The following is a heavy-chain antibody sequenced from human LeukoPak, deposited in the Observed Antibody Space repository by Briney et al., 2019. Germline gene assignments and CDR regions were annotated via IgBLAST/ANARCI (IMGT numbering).Heavy chain of an antibody. Sequence: PGGSLRLSCAASGFTFSSYWMSWVRQAPGKGLEWVAVISYDGSNKYYADSVKGRFTISRDNSKNTLYLQMNSLRAEDTAVYYCARDRAPSGYFDYWGQGTLVTVSS. J-gene: IGHJ4*02. CDR3: ARDRAPSGYFDY. D-gene: IGHD3-3*01. CDR2: ISYDGSNK. CDR1: GFTFSSYW. V-gene: IGHV3-30*03.